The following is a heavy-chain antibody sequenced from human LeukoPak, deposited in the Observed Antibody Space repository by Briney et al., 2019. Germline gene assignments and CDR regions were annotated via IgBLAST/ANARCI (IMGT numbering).Heavy chain of an antibody. V-gene: IGHV3-43*02. CDR3: AKGHGSRTGDFEY. CDR1: GFTFDDYA. CDR2: ISGDSDYT. Sequence: PGGSLRLSCAASGFTFDDYAMHWVRQAPGMGLEWVSLISGDSDYTYYADSVKGRFTISRDNSKNSLYLQMNTLRTEDNALYYCAKGHGSRTGDFEYWGQGTLVTVSP. J-gene: IGHJ4*02. D-gene: IGHD3-10*01.